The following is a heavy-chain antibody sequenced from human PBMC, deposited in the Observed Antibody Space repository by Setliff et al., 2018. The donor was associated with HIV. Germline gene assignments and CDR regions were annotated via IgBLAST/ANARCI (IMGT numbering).Heavy chain of an antibody. Sequence: GGSLRLSCAASGFTFSSYGMHWVRQAPGEGLEWVAFIRYDASYRYYADSVKGRFTISRDNSKNTLYLQMNSLRAEDTAVYFCARDGVATIGLDFWGQGTLVTVSS. D-gene: IGHD5-12*01. CDR2: IRYDASYR. J-gene: IGHJ4*02. CDR1: GFTFSSYG. CDR3: ARDGVATIGLDF. V-gene: IGHV3-30*02.